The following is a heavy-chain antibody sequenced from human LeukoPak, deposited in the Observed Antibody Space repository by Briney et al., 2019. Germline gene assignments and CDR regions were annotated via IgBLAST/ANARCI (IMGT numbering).Heavy chain of an antibody. V-gene: IGHV1-58*01. CDR2: IVVDSDNT. CDR1: GLTSAKSE. J-gene: IGHJ3*02. CDR3: AAGPLYDILTGYFDAFDI. Sequence: ASVKASCKASGLTSAKSEVQRVRQARAQPLDCITWIVVDSDNTNYAQKFQERVTITRDMSTSTAYIELSSLRSEDTAVYFCAAGPLYDILTGYFDAFDIWGQGTMVTVSS. D-gene: IGHD3-9*01.